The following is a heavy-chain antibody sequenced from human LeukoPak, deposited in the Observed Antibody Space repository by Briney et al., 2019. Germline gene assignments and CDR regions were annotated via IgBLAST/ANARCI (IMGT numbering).Heavy chain of an antibody. Sequence: GGSLRLSCAASGFTFSSYSMNWVRQAPGKGLEWVSYISSSSSTIYYADSVKGRFTISRDNAKNSLYLQMNSPRAEDTAVYYCARVNWNYAFDYWGQGTLVTVSS. CDR3: ARVNWNYAFDY. CDR1: GFTFSSYS. J-gene: IGHJ4*02. V-gene: IGHV3-48*01. D-gene: IGHD1-7*01. CDR2: ISSSSSTI.